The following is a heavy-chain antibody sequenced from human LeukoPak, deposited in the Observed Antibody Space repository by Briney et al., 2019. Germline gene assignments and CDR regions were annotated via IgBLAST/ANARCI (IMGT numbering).Heavy chain of an antibody. CDR1: GYSFTSYW. J-gene: IGHJ4*02. CDR2: IYPGDSDP. Sequence: GESLKISCKGSGYSFTSYWIGWVRPMPGKGLEWMGIIYPGDSDPRYSPSFQGQVTISADKSISTAYRQWSSLKASDTAMYYCARRAEYYDILTGYSDGYYFDYWGQGTLVTVSS. D-gene: IGHD3-9*01. CDR3: ARRAEYYDILTGYSDGYYFDY. V-gene: IGHV5-51*01.